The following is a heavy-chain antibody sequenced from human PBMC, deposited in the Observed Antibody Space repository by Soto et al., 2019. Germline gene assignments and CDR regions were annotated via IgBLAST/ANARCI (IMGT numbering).Heavy chain of an antibody. CDR3: ANPRVGRWLANYWYFAL. CDR2: VSAGGGTR. V-gene: IGHV3-23*01. Sequence: EVQLLETGGGLVQTGGSLRLSCAASGFTFDTFAMGYVRQAPGKGLEWVSTVSAGGGTRYYADSVKGRFTISRDNSKITLYLQMNSLRAEDTAVYYCANPRVGRWLANYWYFALWGRGTLVTVSS. J-gene: IGHJ2*01. D-gene: IGHD6-19*01. CDR1: GFTFDTFA.